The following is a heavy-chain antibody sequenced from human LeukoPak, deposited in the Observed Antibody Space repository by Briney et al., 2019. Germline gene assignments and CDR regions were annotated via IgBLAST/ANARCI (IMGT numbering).Heavy chain of an antibody. Sequence: NPSETLSLTCTVSGGSISSYYWSWIRQPPGKGLEWIGYIYYSGSTNYNPSPKSRVTISVDTSKNQFSLKLSSVTAADTAVYYCAGGANWFDPWGQGTLVTVSS. CDR3: AGGANWFDP. CDR1: GGSISSYY. CDR2: IYYSGST. J-gene: IGHJ5*02. V-gene: IGHV4-59*01.